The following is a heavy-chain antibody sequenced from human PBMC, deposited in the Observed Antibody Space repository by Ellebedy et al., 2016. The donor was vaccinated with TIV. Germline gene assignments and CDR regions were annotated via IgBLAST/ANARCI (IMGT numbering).Heavy chain of an antibody. V-gene: IGHV1-2*02. D-gene: IGHD6-19*01. CDR3: ARDSSGWYPEVNWFDP. CDR1: GYTFTGYY. CDR2: INPNSGGT. Sequence: ASVKVSCXASGYTFTGYYMHWVRQAPGQGLEWMGWINPNSGGTNYAQKFQGRVTMTRDTSISTAYMELSRLRSDDTAVYYCARDSSGWYPEVNWFDPWGQGTLVTVSS. J-gene: IGHJ5*02.